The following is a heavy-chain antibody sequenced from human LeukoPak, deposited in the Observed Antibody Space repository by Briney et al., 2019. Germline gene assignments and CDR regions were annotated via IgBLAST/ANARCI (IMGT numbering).Heavy chain of an antibody. D-gene: IGHD3-10*01. Sequence: GGSLRLSCAASGFTVSTNYMTWVRQAPRKGLEWVSIIYSGGSTYYAEYVKGRFTISRDNSKNTLYLQMNSLRAEDTAVYYCARGPIAMVRGVITTLDYWGQGTLVTVSS. J-gene: IGHJ4*02. V-gene: IGHV3-66*01. CDR3: ARGPIAMVRGVITTLDY. CDR1: GFTVSTNY. CDR2: IYSGGST.